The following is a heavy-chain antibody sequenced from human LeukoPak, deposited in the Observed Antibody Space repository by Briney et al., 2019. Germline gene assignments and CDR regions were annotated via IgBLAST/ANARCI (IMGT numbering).Heavy chain of an antibody. CDR2: LSWNSGRI. CDR3: AKDIDAYYYYYGMDV. J-gene: IGHJ6*02. CDR1: GFTFDDYA. Sequence: GGSLRLSCAASGFTFDDYAMLCVRHAPGKGLEGVSGLSWNSGRIGYEDSVKGRFTISRDNAKNSLYLQMNSLRAEDTALYYCAKDIDAYYYYYGMDVWGQGTTVTVSS. V-gene: IGHV3-9*01.